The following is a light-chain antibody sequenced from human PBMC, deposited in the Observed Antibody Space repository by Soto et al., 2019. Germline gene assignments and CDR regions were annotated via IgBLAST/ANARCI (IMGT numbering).Light chain of an antibody. CDR2: EVS. CDR3: TSYTTKSTWI. V-gene: IGLV2-14*01. J-gene: IGLJ2*01. CDR1: SSDVGAYNY. Sequence: QSALTQPASVSGSPGQSITISCTGTSSDVGAYNYVSWYQQHPGKAPKLMIYEVSNRPSGVSNRFSGSKSDNTASLTISGLRAEDEADYYCTSYTTKSTWIFGGGTKLTVL.